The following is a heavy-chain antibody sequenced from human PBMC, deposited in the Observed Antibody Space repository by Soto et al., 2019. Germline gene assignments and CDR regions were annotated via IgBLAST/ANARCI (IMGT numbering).Heavy chain of an antibody. J-gene: IGHJ6*02. CDR1: GFSISTSY. CDR2: IYNDGTT. D-gene: IGHD6-6*01. CDR3: ARDSYMGV. V-gene: IGHV3-53*02. Sequence: EVHLVETGGGLIQPGGSLRLSCAASGFSISTSYMNWVRQAPGKGLEWVSIIYNDGTTYYPDSVKGRFTISRDNSKNTLYLHMNSLRVEDTAVYYCARDSYMGVWGQGTTVTVSS.